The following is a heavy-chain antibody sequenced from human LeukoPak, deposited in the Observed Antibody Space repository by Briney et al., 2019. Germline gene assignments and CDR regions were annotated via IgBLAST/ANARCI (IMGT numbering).Heavy chain of an antibody. D-gene: IGHD4-17*01. CDR2: IYYSGST. J-gene: IGHJ4*02. CDR1: GGSISSSSYY. V-gene: IGHV4-39*01. CDR3: ARRLAVYGDFFDY. Sequence: SETLSLTCTVSGGSISSSSYYWGWIRQPPGKGLEWIGSIYYSGSTYYNPSLKSRVTTSVDTSKNQFSLKLSSVTAADTAVYYCARRLAVYGDFFDYWGQGTLVTVSS.